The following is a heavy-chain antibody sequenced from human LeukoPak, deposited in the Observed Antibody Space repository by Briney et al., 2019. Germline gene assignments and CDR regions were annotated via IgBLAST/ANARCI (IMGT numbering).Heavy chain of an antibody. D-gene: IGHD6-13*01. CDR1: GGSISSGGYY. CDR3: ARGMAAAGTIPFDY. Sequence: PSETLSLTCTVSGGSISSGGYYWSWIRQHPGKGLEWIGYIYYSGSTYYNPSLKSRVTISVDTSKNQFSLKLSSVTAADTAVYYCARGMAAAGTIPFDYWGQGTLVTVSS. J-gene: IGHJ4*02. CDR2: IYYSGST. V-gene: IGHV4-31*03.